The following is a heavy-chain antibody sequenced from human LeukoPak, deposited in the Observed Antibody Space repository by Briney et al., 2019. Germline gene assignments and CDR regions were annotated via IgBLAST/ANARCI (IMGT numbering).Heavy chain of an antibody. CDR1: GYTFTSYD. D-gene: IGHD2-21*02. Sequence: ASVKVSCKASGYTFTSYDFNWVRQATGQRPEWMGWMSPNSGDTGYAQKFQDRVTMTRNTSITTAYLELSSLTFEDTAVYYCARTPPKGDIDYWGQGTLVTVSS. CDR3: ARTPPKGDIDY. CDR2: MSPNSGDT. J-gene: IGHJ4*02. V-gene: IGHV1-8*01.